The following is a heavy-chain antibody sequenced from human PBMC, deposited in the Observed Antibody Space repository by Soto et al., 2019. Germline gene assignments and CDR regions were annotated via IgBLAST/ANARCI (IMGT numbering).Heavy chain of an antibody. V-gene: IGHV4-34*01. Sequence: QVQLQQWGAGLLKPSETLSLTCAVYGGSFSDSYWTWIRQPPGKGLEWIGEITHSGTTKYNPSLKSRATISVDTSKNQFSLKLSSVTAADTAVYYCARAPIPGYSSGWPRFDGGRYFDLWGRGTLVTVSS. J-gene: IGHJ2*01. CDR2: ITHSGTT. D-gene: IGHD6-19*01. CDR1: GGSFSDSY. CDR3: ARAPIPGYSSGWPRFDGGRYFDL.